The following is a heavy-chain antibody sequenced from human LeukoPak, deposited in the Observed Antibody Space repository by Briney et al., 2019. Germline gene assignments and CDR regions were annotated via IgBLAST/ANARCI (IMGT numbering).Heavy chain of an antibody. CDR1: GGSFSGYY. Sequence: SETLSLTCAVYGGSFSGYYWSWIRQPPGKGLEWIGEINHSGTTNYNPSLKSRVTISVDTSKNQFSLKLSSVTAADTAVYYCARRGSSGYYYFDYWGQGTLVTVSS. J-gene: IGHJ4*02. CDR3: ARRGSSGYYYFDY. CDR2: INHSGTT. D-gene: IGHD3-22*01. V-gene: IGHV4-34*01.